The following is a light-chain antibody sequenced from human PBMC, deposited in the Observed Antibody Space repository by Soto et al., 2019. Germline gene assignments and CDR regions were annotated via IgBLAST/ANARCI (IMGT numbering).Light chain of an antibody. J-gene: IGKJ2*03. CDR1: QSVSSN. V-gene: IGKV3-15*01. CDR2: GAS. Sequence: EIVMTQSPATLSVSPGQRATLSCRASQSVSSNLAWYQKKPCQAPRLLIYGASTRATGIAARFSGSGSGTEFTLTISSLQSGDFAVYYCLQYTDGPYCLGQGTKLEIK. CDR3: LQYTDGPYC.